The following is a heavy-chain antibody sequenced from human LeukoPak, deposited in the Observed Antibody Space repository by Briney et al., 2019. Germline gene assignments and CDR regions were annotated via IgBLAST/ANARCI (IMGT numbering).Heavy chain of an antibody. CDR3: ARDGDSSPFDY. Sequence: PGRSLRLSCAASGFTFSSYAMHWVSQAPGKGLEWVAVISYDGSNKYYADSVKGRFTISRDNSKNTLYLQMNSLRAEDTAVYYCARDGDSSPFDYWGQGTLVTVSS. CDR1: GFTFSSYA. V-gene: IGHV3-30*01. D-gene: IGHD3-22*01. J-gene: IGHJ4*02. CDR2: ISYDGSNK.